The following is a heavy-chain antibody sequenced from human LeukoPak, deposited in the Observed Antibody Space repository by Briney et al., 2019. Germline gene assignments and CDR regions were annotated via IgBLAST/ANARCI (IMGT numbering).Heavy chain of an antibody. CDR1: GGTFSNYA. V-gene: IGHV1-69*06. J-gene: IGHJ3*02. CDR3: ARDRSGSVLRFLEWSDAFDI. CDR2: IIPIFGTA. D-gene: IGHD3-3*01. Sequence: ASVKVSCKASGGTFSNYAISWVRQAPGQGLEWMGGIIPIFGTANYAQKFQGRVTITADKSTSTAYMELSSLRSEDTAVYYCARDRSGSVLRFLEWSDAFDIWGQGTMVTVSS.